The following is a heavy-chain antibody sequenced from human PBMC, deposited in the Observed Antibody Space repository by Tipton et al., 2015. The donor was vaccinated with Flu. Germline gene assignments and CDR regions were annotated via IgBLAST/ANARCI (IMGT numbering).Heavy chain of an antibody. CDR1: GGSIGSFY. Sequence: TLSLTCTVSGGSIGSFYWGWIRQPPGKGLEWIATIHRYGTTYYNPSLKSRVTISVDMSKNQFSLEMRSVTAADMAVYYCARRDFSNYVSDPKNWFDPWGQGTLVTVSS. D-gene: IGHD4-11*01. J-gene: IGHJ5*02. CDR2: IHRYGTT. CDR3: ARRDFSNYVSDPKNWFDP. V-gene: IGHV4-59*08.